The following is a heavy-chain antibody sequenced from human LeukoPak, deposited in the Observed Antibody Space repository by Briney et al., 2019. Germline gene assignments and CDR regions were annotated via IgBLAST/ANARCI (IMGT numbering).Heavy chain of an antibody. CDR3: AKDFRVVPAAMDFDY. CDR2: ISGSGGST. J-gene: IGHJ4*02. V-gene: IGHV3-23*01. Sequence: GGSLRLSCAASGFTFSSYSMNWVRQAPGKGLEWVSAISGSGGSTYYADSVKGRFTISRDNSKNTLYLQMNSLRAEDTAVYYCAKDFRVVPAAMDFDYWGQGTLVTVSS. D-gene: IGHD2-2*01. CDR1: GFTFSSYS.